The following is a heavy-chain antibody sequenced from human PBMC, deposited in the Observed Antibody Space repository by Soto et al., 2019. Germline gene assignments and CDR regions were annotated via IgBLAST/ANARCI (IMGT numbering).Heavy chain of an antibody. CDR3: ARDLYSTSWYVRAFDI. J-gene: IGHJ3*02. CDR1: ENTFSTYS. D-gene: IGHD6-13*01. Sequence: ASVKVRCKASENTFSTYSLHWVRQAPGQGLEWMGVINPTTTTTTDAQKFQGRVTMTRDTSTRTVFLELSSLRSGDTAVYYCARDLYSTSWYVRAFDIWGQRTMLTVPS. CDR2: INPTTTTT. V-gene: IGHV1-46*03.